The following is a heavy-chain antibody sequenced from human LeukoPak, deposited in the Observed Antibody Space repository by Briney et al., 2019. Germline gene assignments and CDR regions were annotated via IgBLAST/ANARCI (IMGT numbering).Heavy chain of an antibody. Sequence: GALRLSCAASGFTFSSYGMHWVRQAPGKGLEWVAVIWYDGSNKYYADSVKGRFTISRDNSKNTLYLQMNSLRAEDTDVYYCAKNQNYYGSGNEGAEYFHHWGQGTLVTVSS. D-gene: IGHD3-10*01. J-gene: IGHJ1*01. CDR2: IWYDGSNK. CDR3: AKNQNYYGSGNEGAEYFHH. CDR1: GFTFSSYG. V-gene: IGHV3-33*06.